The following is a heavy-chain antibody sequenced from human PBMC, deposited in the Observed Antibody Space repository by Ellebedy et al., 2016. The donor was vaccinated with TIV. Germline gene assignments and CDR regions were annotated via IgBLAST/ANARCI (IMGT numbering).Heavy chain of an antibody. V-gene: IGHV3-21*06. CDR2: IDFSGTGT. D-gene: IGHD2-21*01. J-gene: IGHJ4*02. Sequence: GGSLRLSXGASGFTFSIAGMTWVRQAPGKGLEWVATIDFSGTGTYYADSVKGRFIISRDNTKNLVFLQMNSLGVEDTAVYYCARAGSDCSRDHWGQGTLVTVSS. CDR3: ARAGSDCSRDH. CDR1: GFTFSIAG.